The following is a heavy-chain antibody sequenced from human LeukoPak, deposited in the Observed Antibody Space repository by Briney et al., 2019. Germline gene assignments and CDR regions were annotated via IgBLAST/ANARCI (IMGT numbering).Heavy chain of an antibody. Sequence: GASVKVSCKASGYTFTGYYMHWVRQAPGQGLEWMGRINPNSGGTNYAQKFQGRVTMTRDTSISTAYMELSSLRSDDTAVYYCAGSNIAVTGTLWVYWGQGTLVTVSS. J-gene: IGHJ4*02. CDR2: INPNSGGT. CDR3: AGSNIAVTGTLWVY. V-gene: IGHV1-2*06. D-gene: IGHD6-19*01. CDR1: GYTFTGYY.